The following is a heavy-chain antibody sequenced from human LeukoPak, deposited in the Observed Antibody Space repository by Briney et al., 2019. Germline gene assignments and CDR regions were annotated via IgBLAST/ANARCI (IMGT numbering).Heavy chain of an antibody. D-gene: IGHD3-22*01. Sequence: GGSLSLSCAASGFTFSSYGMHWVRQAPGKGLEWVAVISYDGSNKYYADSAKGRFTISRDNSKNTLYLQMNSLRAEDTAVYYCAKTAGYYYDSSGSNYFDYWGQGTLVTVSS. CDR1: GFTFSSYG. CDR3: AKTAGYYYDSSGSNYFDY. CDR2: ISYDGSNK. J-gene: IGHJ4*02. V-gene: IGHV3-30*18.